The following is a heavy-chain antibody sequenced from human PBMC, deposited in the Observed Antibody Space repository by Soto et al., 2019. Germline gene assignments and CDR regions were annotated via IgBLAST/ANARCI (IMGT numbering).Heavy chain of an antibody. Sequence: GGSLRLSYAASGFTFSSYAMSWVRQAPGKGLEWVSAISGSGGSTYYADSVKGRFTISRDNSKNTLYLQMNSLRAEDTAVYYCAKDPGYYYGSGSYRYLYYYYGMDVWGQGTTVTVSS. J-gene: IGHJ6*02. V-gene: IGHV3-23*01. D-gene: IGHD3-10*01. CDR2: ISGSGGST. CDR1: GFTFSSYA. CDR3: AKDPGYYYGSGSYRYLYYYYGMDV.